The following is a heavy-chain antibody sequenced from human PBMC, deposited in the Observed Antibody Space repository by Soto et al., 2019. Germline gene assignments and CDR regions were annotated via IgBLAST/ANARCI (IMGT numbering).Heavy chain of an antibody. CDR3: AVTTSTVSDWFDP. J-gene: IGHJ5*02. CDR2: IKEDGTEQ. D-gene: IGHD4-17*01. Sequence: PGGSLRLSCAASGFSFSGYWMSWVRQAPGKGPEWVANIKEDGTEQHYVDSVKGRFTISRDNSGDSLFLQLNSLRAEDSAIYCCAVTTSTVSDWFDPWDPGTQVAVSS. CDR1: GFSFSGYW. V-gene: IGHV3-7*03.